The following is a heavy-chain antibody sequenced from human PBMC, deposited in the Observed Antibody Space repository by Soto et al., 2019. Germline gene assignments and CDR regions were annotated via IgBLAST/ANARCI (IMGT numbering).Heavy chain of an antibody. CDR1: GASISGGDYY. CDR2: IYYTGNT. CDR3: ARATYDSTYYLDY. J-gene: IGHJ4*02. V-gene: IGHV4-30-4*01. Sequence: QVQLQESGPGLVKPSQTLSLTCTVSGASISGGDYYWTWIRQPPGKGLEWIGSIYYTGNTYSNPSLESRLSISVDPSNNQFALRLTSVTAPDTAIYYCARATYDSTYYLDYWGQETLVTVSS. D-gene: IGHD3-22*01.